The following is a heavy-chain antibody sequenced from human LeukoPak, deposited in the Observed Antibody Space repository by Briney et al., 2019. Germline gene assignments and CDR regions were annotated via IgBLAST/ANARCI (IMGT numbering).Heavy chain of an antibody. CDR3: ARFRNLIYFDY. CDR1: GGSFSGYY. J-gene: IGHJ4*02. CDR2: INHSGST. Sequence: SETLSLTCAVYGGSFSGYYWSWIRQPPGKGLEWIGEINHSGSTNYNPSLKSRVTISVNTSKNQFSLKLSSVTAADTAVYYCARFRNLIYFDYWGQGTLVTVSS. V-gene: IGHV4-34*01.